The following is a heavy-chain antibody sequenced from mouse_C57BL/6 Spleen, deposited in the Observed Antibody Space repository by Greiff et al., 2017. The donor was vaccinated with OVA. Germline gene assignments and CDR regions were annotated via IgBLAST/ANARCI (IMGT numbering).Heavy chain of an antibody. CDR2: INPYNGGT. CDR1: GYTFTDYY. J-gene: IGHJ3*01. Sequence: VQLQQSGPELVKPGASVKISCKASGYTFTDYYMNWVKQSHGKSLEWIGDINPYNGGTRYNQKFKGKATLTVDKSSSTAYMELSSLTSEDSEDYYFERPATEGFAYWGQGTLVTVSA. V-gene: IGHV1-26*01. CDR3: ERPATEGFAY. D-gene: IGHD1-1*01.